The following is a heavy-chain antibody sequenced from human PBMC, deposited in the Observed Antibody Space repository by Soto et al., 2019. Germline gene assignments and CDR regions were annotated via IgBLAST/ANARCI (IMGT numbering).Heavy chain of an antibody. V-gene: IGHV1-18*01. J-gene: IGHJ6*02. CDR1: GYTFSNYG. D-gene: IGHD6-19*01. Sequence: QVQLVQSGAEVKKPGASVTVSYKTSGYTFSNYGINWVRQAPGPGLEWMGWISGYNGNTNYAQTDQCRVTMTTDTCTGTVYMELRSLKSDDPAIYYCSRFIMVGGWFDPNYYHGMDVWGQGTTVTVSS. CDR2: ISGYNGNT. CDR3: SRFIMVGGWFDPNYYHGMDV.